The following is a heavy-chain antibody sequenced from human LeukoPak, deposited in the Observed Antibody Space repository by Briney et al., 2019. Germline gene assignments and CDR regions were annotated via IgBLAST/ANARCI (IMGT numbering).Heavy chain of an antibody. CDR1: GFTFSSYS. J-gene: IGHJ5*02. V-gene: IGHV3-48*01. CDR2: ISSSSSTI. Sequence: GGSLRVSCAASGFTFSSYSMNWVGPAPGKGLEGVSYISSSSSTIYYADSLKGRFTISRDNAKNSLYLQMNSLRAEDTAVYDCARSPFDPWGQGTLVTVSS. CDR3: ARSPFDP.